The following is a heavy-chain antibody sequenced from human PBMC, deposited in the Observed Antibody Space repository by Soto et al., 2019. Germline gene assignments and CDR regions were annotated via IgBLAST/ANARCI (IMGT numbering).Heavy chain of an antibody. CDR2: ISYDGSNK. V-gene: IGHV3-30*18. J-gene: IGHJ4*02. CDR1: GFTFSSYG. CDR3: AKGSYYFDY. Sequence: GGSLRLSCAASGFTFSSYGMHWVRQAPGKGLEWVAVISYDGSNKYYADSVKGRFTISRDNSKNTLYLQMNSLRAEDTAVYYCAKGSYYFDYWGQGTLVTVSS.